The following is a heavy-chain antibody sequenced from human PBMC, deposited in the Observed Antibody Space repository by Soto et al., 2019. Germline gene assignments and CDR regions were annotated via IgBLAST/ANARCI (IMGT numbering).Heavy chain of an antibody. CDR3: AKAIQASADYFDS. D-gene: IGHD1-1*01. J-gene: IGHJ4*02. CDR1: GGGFSSHA. Sequence: SVKVSCKASGGGFSSHAVSWVRQAPGQGLEWLGRIIPIIGTTDYAQKFQGRVTITADASTSTTSMELGGLGYDDTAVYYCAKAIQASADYFDSWGQGTLVTVSS. CDR2: IIPIIGTT. V-gene: IGHV1-69*11.